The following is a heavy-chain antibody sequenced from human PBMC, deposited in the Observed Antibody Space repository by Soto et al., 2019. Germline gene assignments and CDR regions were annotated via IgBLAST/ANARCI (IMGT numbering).Heavy chain of an antibody. D-gene: IGHD3-22*01. CDR1: GSSIRSYY. J-gene: IGHJ5*01. CDR2: VYTSGTT. Sequence: WGSLSTALTVLGSSIRSYYGGWIRQPAGKGLEWIGRVYTSGTTNYNPSLKGRVTMSVDTSKNQLSLKLSSVTAADTAMFFCARDGGHSGYSNWFDSWGQGNLVTVSS. V-gene: IGHV4-4*07. CDR3: ARDGGHSGYSNWFDS.